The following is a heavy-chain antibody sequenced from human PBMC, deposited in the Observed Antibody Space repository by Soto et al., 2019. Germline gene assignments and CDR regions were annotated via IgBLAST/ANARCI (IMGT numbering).Heavy chain of an antibody. V-gene: IGHV3-23*01. CDR3: AKSRADYYGSGSYCYDY. Sequence: EVQLLESGGGLVQPGGSLRLSCAASGFTFSSYPMSWVRQAPGKGLEWVSAISGSGGSTYYADSVKGRFTISRDNSKNTLYLQINSLRAEDTAVYYCAKSRADYYGSGSYCYDYWGQGTLVTVSS. CDR2: ISGSGGST. D-gene: IGHD3-10*01. J-gene: IGHJ4*02. CDR1: GFTFSSYP.